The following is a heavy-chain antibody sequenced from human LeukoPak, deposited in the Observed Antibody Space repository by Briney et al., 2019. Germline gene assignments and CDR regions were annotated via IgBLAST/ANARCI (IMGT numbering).Heavy chain of an antibody. CDR1: GYTFITHY. V-gene: IGHV1-46*01. D-gene: IGHD6-19*01. CDR2: INPSGGGT. J-gene: IGHJ4*02. CDR3: ARALAVVGTDYFDY. Sequence: ASVKVSCKASGYTFITHYMHWVRQAPGQGLEWMGIINPSGGGTSYAQKFQGRVTMTGDTSTNTVHMELSSLRSEDTAVYYCARALAVVGTDYFDYWGQGTLVTVSS.